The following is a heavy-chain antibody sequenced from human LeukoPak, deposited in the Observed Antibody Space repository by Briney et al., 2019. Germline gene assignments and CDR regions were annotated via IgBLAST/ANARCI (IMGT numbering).Heavy chain of an antibody. D-gene: IGHD6-19*01. V-gene: IGHV3-49*03. CDR3: TRVGYTSGWPDY. CDR2: IRSKAYGGTT. CDR1: GFTFGDYA. Sequence: PGGSLRLSCTASGFTFGDYAMSWFRQAPGKGLEWVGFIRSKAYGGTTEYAASVKGRFTISRDDSKNTAYLQMNSLKTEDTAVYYCTRVGYTSGWPDYWGQGTLVTVSS. J-gene: IGHJ4*02.